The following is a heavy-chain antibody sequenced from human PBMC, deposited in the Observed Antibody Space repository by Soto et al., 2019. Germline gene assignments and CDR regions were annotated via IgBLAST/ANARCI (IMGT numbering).Heavy chain of an antibody. CDR2: IYPGDSDT. CDR1: GYSFTSYW. D-gene: IGHD2-15*01. V-gene: IGHV5-51*01. J-gene: IGHJ6*02. Sequence: GASLKISCKGSGYSFTSYWIGWVRQMPGKGLEWMGIIYPGDSDTRYSPSFQGQVTISADKSISTAYLQWSSLKASDTAMYYCARRGGNGGSYYYYGMDVWGQGTTVTVSS. CDR3: ARRGGNGGSYYYYGMDV.